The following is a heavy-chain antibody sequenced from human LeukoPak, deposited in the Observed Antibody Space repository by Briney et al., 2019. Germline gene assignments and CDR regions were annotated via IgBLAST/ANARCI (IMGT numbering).Heavy chain of an antibody. CDR1: GFTFSSYG. CDR2: ISYDGSNK. Sequence: PGGSLRLSCAASGFTFSSYGMHWVRQAPGKGLEWVAVISYDGSNKYYADSVKGRFTISRDNSKNTLYLQMNSLRAEDTAVYYCAKGGNIIAVAGPLDYWGQGTLVTVSS. CDR3: AKGGNIIAVAGPLDY. D-gene: IGHD6-19*01. V-gene: IGHV3-30*18. J-gene: IGHJ4*02.